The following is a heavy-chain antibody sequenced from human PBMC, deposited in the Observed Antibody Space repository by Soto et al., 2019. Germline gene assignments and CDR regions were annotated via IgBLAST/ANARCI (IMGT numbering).Heavy chain of an antibody. J-gene: IGHJ4*02. Sequence: QVQLQESGPGLVKPSGTLSLTCAVSGGSIRSRHWWSWVRQTAGKGLEWIGEIFHSGSTNYNPSLKSRVTISVDTSKNQFSLKLNSVTAADTGVYYCARGEQQLVDFDYWGQGTLVIVSS. CDR1: GGSIRSRHW. D-gene: IGHD6-13*01. CDR2: IFHSGST. CDR3: ARGEQQLVDFDY. V-gene: IGHV4-4*02.